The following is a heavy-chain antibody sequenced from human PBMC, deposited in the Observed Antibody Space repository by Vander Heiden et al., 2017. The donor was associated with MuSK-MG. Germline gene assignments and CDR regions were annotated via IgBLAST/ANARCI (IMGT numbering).Heavy chain of an antibody. CDR2: ISDDGSKK. V-gene: IGHV3-30*04. CDR3: ASRYSSSWSLDY. Sequence: QVHLVESGGGVVQPGRSLRLSCGASGFIFSSYAMHWVRQAPGKGLEWVAVISDDGSKKYYADSVKGRFTISRDKSKNMLALQMDSLRVEDTALYYCASRYSSSWSLDYWGQGTLVTVSS. D-gene: IGHD6-13*01. J-gene: IGHJ4*02. CDR1: GFIFSSYA.